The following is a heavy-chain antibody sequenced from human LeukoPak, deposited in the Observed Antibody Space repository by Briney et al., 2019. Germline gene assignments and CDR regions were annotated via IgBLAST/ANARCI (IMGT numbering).Heavy chain of an antibody. D-gene: IGHD3-3*01. J-gene: IGHJ4*02. Sequence: PSETLSLTCTVSGGSISSGDYYWSWIRQPPGKGLEWIGYIYYSGSTYYNPSLKSRVTISVDTSKNQFSLKLSSVTAADTAVYYCARGYYDFWSGPFDYWGQGTLVTVSS. CDR1: GGSISSGDYY. CDR2: IYYSGST. CDR3: ARGYYDFWSGPFDY. V-gene: IGHV4-30-4*08.